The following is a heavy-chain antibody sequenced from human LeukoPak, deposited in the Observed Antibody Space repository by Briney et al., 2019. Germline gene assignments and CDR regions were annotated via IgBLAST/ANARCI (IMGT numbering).Heavy chain of an antibody. V-gene: IGHV3-11*04. CDR2: ISSSGSTI. CDR1: GFTFSDYY. D-gene: IGHD2-15*01. CDR3: AREYCSGGSCYNDAFDT. Sequence: GGSLRLSCAASGFTFSDYYMSWIRQAPGKGLEWVSYISSSGSTIYYADSVKGRFTISRDNAKNSLYLQMNSLRAEDTAVYHCAREYCSGGSCYNDAFDTWGQGTMVTVSS. J-gene: IGHJ3*02.